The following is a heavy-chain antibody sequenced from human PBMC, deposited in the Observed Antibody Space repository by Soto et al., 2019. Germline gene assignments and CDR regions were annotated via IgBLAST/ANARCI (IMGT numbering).Heavy chain of an antibody. Sequence: QVQLVQSVAEVKKPGASVKVSCKASGYTFSIYGINWVRQAPGQGLEWMGWTRPNNGNTKYAQNLQGRVTMTTDTSTSTADMELRSLRPDDTAVYYCVRDLDGSGSYYTDYWGQGTLVTVSS. J-gene: IGHJ4*02. V-gene: IGHV1-18*01. CDR2: TRPNNGNT. D-gene: IGHD3-10*01. CDR3: VRDLDGSGSYYTDY. CDR1: GYTFSIYG.